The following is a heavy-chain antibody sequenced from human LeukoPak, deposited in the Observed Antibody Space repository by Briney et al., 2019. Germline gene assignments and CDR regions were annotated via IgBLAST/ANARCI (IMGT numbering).Heavy chain of an antibody. Sequence: GGSLRLSCAASGFTFSSYGMHWARQAPGKGLEWVAVIWYDGSNKYYADSVKGRFTISRDNSKNTLYLQMNSLRAEDTAVYYCARDPRITMLAPYFDLWGRGTLVTVSS. V-gene: IGHV3-33*01. CDR3: ARDPRITMLAPYFDL. CDR2: IWYDGSNK. D-gene: IGHD3-10*02. CDR1: GFTFSSYG. J-gene: IGHJ2*01.